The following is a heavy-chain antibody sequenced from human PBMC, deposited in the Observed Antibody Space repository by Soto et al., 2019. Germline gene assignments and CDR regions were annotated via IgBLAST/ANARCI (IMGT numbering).Heavy chain of an antibody. J-gene: IGHJ6*03. CDR3: ARQLSSDLWSGPGLHYYYYMDV. V-gene: IGHV4-39*01. CDR1: GGSISSSSYY. D-gene: IGHD3-3*01. CDR2: IYYSGST. Sequence: SETLSLTCTVSGGSISSSSYYWGWIRQPPGKGLEWIGSIYYSGSTYYNPSLKSRVTISVDTSKNQFSLKLSSVTAADTAVYYCARQLSSDLWSGPGLHYYYYMDVWGKGTTVTVSS.